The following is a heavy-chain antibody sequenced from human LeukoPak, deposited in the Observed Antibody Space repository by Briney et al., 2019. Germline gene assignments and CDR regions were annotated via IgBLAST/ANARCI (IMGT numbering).Heavy chain of an antibody. J-gene: IGHJ4*02. V-gene: IGHV1-18*04. CDR3: ARAQYYYGSGSYPIPDY. D-gene: IGHD3-10*01. Sequence: GASVTVSCKASGYTFTSYGISWVRQAPGQGLEWMGWISAYNGNTNYAQKLQGRVTMTTDTSTSTAYMELRSLRSDDTAVYYCARAQYYYGSGSYPIPDYWGQGTLVTVSS. CDR1: GYTFTSYG. CDR2: ISAYNGNT.